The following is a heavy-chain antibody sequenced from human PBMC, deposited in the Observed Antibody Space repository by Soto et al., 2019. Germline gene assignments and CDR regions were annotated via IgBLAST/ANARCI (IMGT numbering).Heavy chain of an antibody. Sequence: SETLSLTCSVSGGSLSSSDSCWSWIRQVPGKGLEWIGYVSSNDTSSYHPSLESRLTISLDTSKNRFSLRLTSMTAADAAVYFCARHRMRDWLVFTPPASFDSWGQGLLVTVSS. CDR3: ARHRMRDWLVFTPPASFDS. CDR2: VSSNDTS. D-gene: IGHD6-19*01. V-gene: IGHV4-30-4*08. J-gene: IGHJ4*02. CDR1: GGSLSSSDSC.